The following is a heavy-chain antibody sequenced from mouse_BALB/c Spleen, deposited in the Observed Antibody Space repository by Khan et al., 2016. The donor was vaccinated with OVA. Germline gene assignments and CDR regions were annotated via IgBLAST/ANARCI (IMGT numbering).Heavy chain of an antibody. CDR3: ARVYGGDFDY. D-gene: IGHD1-1*01. V-gene: IGHV3-2*02. J-gene: IGHJ2*01. CDR1: AYSITSDYA. CDR2: ISYSGNT. Sequence: VQLKEPGPGLVKPSQSLSLTCTVTAYSITSDYAWNWIRQFPGNKLEWMGFISYSGNTNYNPSLKSRISITRDTSKNQFFLQLNSVTTEDTATYYCARVYGGDFDYWGQGTTLTVSS.